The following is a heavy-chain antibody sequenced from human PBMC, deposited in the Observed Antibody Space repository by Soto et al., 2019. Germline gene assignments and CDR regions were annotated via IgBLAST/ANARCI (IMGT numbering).Heavy chain of an antibody. V-gene: IGHV5-51*01. CDR2: IFSSDSSA. J-gene: IGHJ6*02. CDR1: GFTFSSYS. D-gene: IGHD3-9*01. Sequence: GESLKISCKASGFTFSSYSLGWVRHMPGKGLQWMGNIFSSDSSAKYSPSFVGQVTISVDRSINIAYLQWCSLKASDTAIYYCARNILTGYYNSYYAMDVWGQGTTVTVSS. CDR3: ARNILTGYYNSYYAMDV.